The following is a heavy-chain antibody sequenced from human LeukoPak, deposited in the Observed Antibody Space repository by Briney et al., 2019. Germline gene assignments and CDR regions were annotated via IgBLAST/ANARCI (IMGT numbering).Heavy chain of an antibody. D-gene: IGHD1-26*01. V-gene: IGHV1-18*01. CDR3: VREWDHTRMTFDI. CDR1: GYTFINYA. J-gene: IGHJ3*02. CDR2: IGTYNGNT. Sequence: GASVKVSCKASGYTFINYAISWVRQAPGQGLEWMGWIGTYNGNTKYAQEFQGRVTVTTDTSTSTGYMELRNLRSDDTAVYFCVREWDHTRMTFDIWGQGTMVTVSS.